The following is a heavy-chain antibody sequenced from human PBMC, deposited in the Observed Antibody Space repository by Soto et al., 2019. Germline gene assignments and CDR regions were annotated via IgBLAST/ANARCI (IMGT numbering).Heavy chain of an antibody. CDR3: ARGIKYGAYSRWFDP. CDR2: MNPDSGKT. V-gene: IGHV1-8*01. Sequence: QVQLLQSGAEVKKPGASVKVSCKASGYTFSSYEINWVRQATGQGLEYLGWMNPDSGKTAYVQKFQGRVPMTWDTSITTAYMELRSLRSDDTAVYFCARGIKYGAYSRWFDPWGQGTLVTVSS. J-gene: IGHJ5*02. CDR1: GYTFSSYE. D-gene: IGHD4-17*01.